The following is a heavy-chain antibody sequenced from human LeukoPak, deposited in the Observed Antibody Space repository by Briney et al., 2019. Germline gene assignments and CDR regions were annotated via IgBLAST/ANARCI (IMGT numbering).Heavy chain of an antibody. CDR2: MTRDGRT. CDR3: TKGPVAVITTPYFDY. Sequence: GGSLRLSCAASGFTFSDYTMTWVRQAPGEGLEWVSSMTRDGRTFYADSVQGRFTISRDHSKSTLYLQMNSLRAEDTAEYYCTKGPVAVITTPYFDYWGQGTLVTVSS. CDR1: GFTFSDYT. D-gene: IGHD3-22*01. V-gene: IGHV3-23*01. J-gene: IGHJ4*02.